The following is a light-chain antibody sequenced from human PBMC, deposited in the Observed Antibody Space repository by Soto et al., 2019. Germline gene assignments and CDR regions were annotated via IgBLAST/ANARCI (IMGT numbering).Light chain of an antibody. CDR2: GVN. V-gene: IGLV2-14*01. J-gene: IGLJ2*01. CDR1: SRDVGGYNY. Sequence: QSALTQPASVSGSPGQSITISCTGTSRDVGGYNYVSWYQQHPGKAPKLLIYGVNNRPSGVSNRFSGSKSGNTASLTISGLQAEDEADYYCSSYTRSSTVIFGGGTKLTVL. CDR3: SSYTRSSTVI.